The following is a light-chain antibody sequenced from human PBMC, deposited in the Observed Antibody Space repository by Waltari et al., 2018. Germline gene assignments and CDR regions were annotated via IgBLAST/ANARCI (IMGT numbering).Light chain of an antibody. Sequence: QSALTQPRSMSGSPGQPVTISCTGTNNYVSWYQHHPGKAPKLVIYDVSKRPSGVPNRFSGSKSGDTASLTISGLHPDDEADYFCCSYGGDSVVFGGGTKLTVL. CDR2: DVS. CDR3: CSYGGDSVV. J-gene: IGLJ2*01. CDR1: NNY. V-gene: IGLV2-11*01.